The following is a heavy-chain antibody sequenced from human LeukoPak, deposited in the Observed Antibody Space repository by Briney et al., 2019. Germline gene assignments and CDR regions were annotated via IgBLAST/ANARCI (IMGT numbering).Heavy chain of an antibody. Sequence: PSETLSLTCTVSGGSISAYYWSWIRQPPGKGLEWIGYIYYSGSTNYSPSLKSRVTMSVDASKNQFSLKMTSLTAADTAVYYCARDLGTFGSGWGYFDYWGQGTLVTVSS. J-gene: IGHJ4*02. V-gene: IGHV4-59*01. CDR1: GGSISAYY. D-gene: IGHD6-19*01. CDR3: ARDLGTFGSGWGYFDY. CDR2: IYYSGST.